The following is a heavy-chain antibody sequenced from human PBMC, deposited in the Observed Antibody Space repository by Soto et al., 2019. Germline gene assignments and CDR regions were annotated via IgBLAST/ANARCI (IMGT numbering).Heavy chain of an antibody. V-gene: IGHV3-21*01. Sequence: EVQLVESGGGLVKPGGSLRLSCAASGFTFSSYSMKWVRQAPGKGLEWVSSISSSSSYIDYADSVKGRFTISRDNAKKSLYLQMNSLRAEDTAVYYCARGYHYYDSSGYDKWDAFDIWGQGTMVTVSS. CDR1: GFTFSSYS. CDR3: ARGYHYYDSSGYDKWDAFDI. J-gene: IGHJ3*02. D-gene: IGHD3-22*01. CDR2: ISSSSSYI.